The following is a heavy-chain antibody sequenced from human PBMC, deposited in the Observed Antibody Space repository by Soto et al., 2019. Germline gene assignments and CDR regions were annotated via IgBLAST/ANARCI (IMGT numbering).Heavy chain of an antibody. J-gene: IGHJ5*02. Sequence: PSETLSLTCTVSGDSISSGSYYWNWIRQHPGKGLEWIGYMYYSGSTYYNPSLKGRITISRDTSKNQFSLRLSSVTAADTAMYYCARDNPDAGRPGFDPWGQGILVTVSS. CDR1: GDSISSGSYY. V-gene: IGHV4-31*03. CDR2: MYYSGST. CDR3: ARDNPDAGRPGFDP.